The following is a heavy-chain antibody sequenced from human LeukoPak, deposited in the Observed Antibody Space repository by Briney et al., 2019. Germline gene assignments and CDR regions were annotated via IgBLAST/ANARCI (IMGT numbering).Heavy chain of an antibody. J-gene: IGHJ6*03. CDR2: ISYVGST. D-gene: IGHD3-22*01. Sequence: SETLSLTCTVSGGSISSSSYYWGWIRQPPGKGLEWIGSISYVGSTYYNPSLKSRVTISVDTSKNQFSLKLSSVTAADTAVYYCATVSFHSSGYYYYYYYYMDVWGKGTTVTVSS. CDR1: GGSISSSSYY. V-gene: IGHV4-39*07. CDR3: ATVSFHSSGYYYYYYYYMDV.